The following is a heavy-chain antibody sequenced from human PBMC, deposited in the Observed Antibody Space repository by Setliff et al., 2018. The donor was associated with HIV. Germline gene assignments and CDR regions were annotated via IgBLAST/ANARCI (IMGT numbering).Heavy chain of an antibody. Sequence: PSETLSLTCAVYGGPLSGHYWSWIRQPPGQGLEWIGETSHSGKTNYNPSLKSRVTISVDTSKNQFSLKLMSVTAADTAVYYCVTSSSWSSRLNFWGPGMLVTVSS. CDR3: VTSSSWSSRLNF. CDR2: TSHSGKT. V-gene: IGHV4-34*01. D-gene: IGHD2-2*01. J-gene: IGHJ4*02. CDR1: GGPLSGHY.